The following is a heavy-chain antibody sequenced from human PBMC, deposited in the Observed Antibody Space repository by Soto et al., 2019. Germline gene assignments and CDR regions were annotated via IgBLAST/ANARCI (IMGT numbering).Heavy chain of an antibody. CDR3: AKDRVSYYYDSSGFDY. J-gene: IGHJ4*02. CDR2: ISYDGSNK. D-gene: IGHD3-22*01. Sequence: GESLKISCAASGFTFSSYGMHWVRQAPGKGLEWVAVISYDGSNKYYADSVKGRFTISRDNSKNTLYLQMNSLRAEDTAVYYCAKDRVSYYYDSSGFDYWGQGTLVTVSS. V-gene: IGHV3-30*18. CDR1: GFTFSSYG.